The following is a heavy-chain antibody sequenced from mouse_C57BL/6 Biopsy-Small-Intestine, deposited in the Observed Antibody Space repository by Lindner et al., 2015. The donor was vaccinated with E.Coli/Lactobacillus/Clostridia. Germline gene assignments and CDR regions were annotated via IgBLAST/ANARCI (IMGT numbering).Heavy chain of an antibody. CDR3: ARSYFYAMDY. V-gene: IGHV1-82*01. D-gene: IGHD2-10*01. Sequence: VQLQESGPELVKPGASVKISCKASGYAFSSSWMNWVKQRPGKGLEWIGRSYPGDGDTNYNGKFKGKATLTADKSSSTAYMQLSSLTSGDSAVYFCARSYFYAMDYWGQGTSVTVSS. CDR1: GYAFSSSW. J-gene: IGHJ4*01. CDR2: SYPGDGDT.